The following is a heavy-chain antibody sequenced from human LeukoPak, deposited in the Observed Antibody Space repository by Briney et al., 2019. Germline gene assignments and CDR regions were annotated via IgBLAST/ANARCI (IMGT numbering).Heavy chain of an antibody. V-gene: IGHV1-8*01. J-gene: IGHJ4*02. D-gene: IGHD3-9*01. Sequence: ASEKVSCKASGYTFTSYDINWVRQATGQGLEWMGWMNPNSGNTGYAQKFQGRVTMTRNTSISTAYMELSSLRSEDTAVYYCARAGGDYDILTGYYRDDYWGQGTLVTVSS. CDR2: MNPNSGNT. CDR3: ARAGGDYDILTGYYRDDY. CDR1: GYTFTSYD.